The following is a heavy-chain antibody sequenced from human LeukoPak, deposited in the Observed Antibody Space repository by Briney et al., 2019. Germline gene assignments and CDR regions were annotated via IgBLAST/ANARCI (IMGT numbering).Heavy chain of an antibody. Sequence: PGGSLRLSCAASEFTFSDYYMSWIRQAPGKGLEWVSYISSSGSTMYYADSLRGRFTISRDNANNSLYLQMNSLRAEDTAVYYCARARGRDQLKQLAYYYYYMDVWGKGTTVTVSS. CDR1: EFTFSDYY. D-gene: IGHD1-1*01. J-gene: IGHJ6*03. CDR3: ARARGRDQLKQLAYYYYYMDV. CDR2: ISSSGSTM. V-gene: IGHV3-11*04.